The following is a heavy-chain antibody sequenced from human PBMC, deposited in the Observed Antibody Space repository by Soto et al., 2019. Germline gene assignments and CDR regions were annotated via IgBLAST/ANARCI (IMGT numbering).Heavy chain of an antibody. D-gene: IGHD7-27*01. CDR1: GGSFSGYY. CDR2: INHSGST. V-gene: IGHV4-34*01. J-gene: IGHJ6*02. CDR3: ARGRVNWGRGDGMDV. Sequence: PSYSLSLTCAVYGGSFSGYYWSWIRQPPGKGLEWIGEINHSGSTNYNPSLKSRVTISVDTSKNQFSLKLSSVTAADTAVYYCARGRVNWGRGDGMDVWGQGTTVTVSS.